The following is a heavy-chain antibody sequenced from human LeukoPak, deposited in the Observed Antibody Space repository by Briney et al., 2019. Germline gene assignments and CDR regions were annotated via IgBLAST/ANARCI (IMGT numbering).Heavy chain of an antibody. J-gene: IGHJ4*02. CDR2: INPNNGGT. Sequence: AASVKVSCKASGGTFSNYAISWVRQAPGQGLEWMGWINPNNGGTNYAQKFQGRVTMTRDTSISTAYMELSRLRSDDTAFYYCAREEYSSGCDYWGQGTLVTVSS. CDR3: AREEYSSGCDY. D-gene: IGHD6-19*01. V-gene: IGHV1-2*02. CDR1: GGTFSNYA.